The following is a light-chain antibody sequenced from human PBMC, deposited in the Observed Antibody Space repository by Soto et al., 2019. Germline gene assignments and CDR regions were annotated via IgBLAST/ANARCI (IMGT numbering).Light chain of an antibody. CDR3: QQYNRFSTWT. J-gene: IGKJ1*01. V-gene: IGKV1-5*03. CDR2: AAS. Sequence: DIQMTQSPSALSASIGDRVTITCRASQSISIWLAWYQQKPGKAPKLLIYAASSLESGVPSRFSGSGSGTEFTLTISSLQPDDFATYYCQQYNRFSTWTFGQGTKVDIK. CDR1: QSISIW.